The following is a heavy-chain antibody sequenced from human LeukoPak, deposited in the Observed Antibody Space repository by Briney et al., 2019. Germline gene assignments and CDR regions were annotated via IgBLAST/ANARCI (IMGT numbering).Heavy chain of an antibody. V-gene: IGHV4-59*08. CDR2: IYYSGST. CDR1: GGSISSYY. J-gene: IGHJ5*02. D-gene: IGHD6-13*01. CDR3: ARHSDCRYSSSCWWFDP. Sequence: KTSETLSLTRTVSGGSISSYYWSWIRQPPGKGLEWIGYIYYSGSTNYNPSLKSRVTISVDTSKNQFSLKLSSVTAADTAVYYCARHSDCRYSSSCWWFDPWGQGTLVTVSS.